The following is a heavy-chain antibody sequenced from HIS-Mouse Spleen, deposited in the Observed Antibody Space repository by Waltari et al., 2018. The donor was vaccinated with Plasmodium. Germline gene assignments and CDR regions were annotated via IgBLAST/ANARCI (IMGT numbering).Heavy chain of an antibody. CDR1: GGSISSYY. J-gene: IGHJ4*02. CDR2: ISYRGST. V-gene: IGHV4-59*08. Sequence: QVQLQESGPGLVKPSETLSLTCTVSGGSISSYYWSWIRQPPGKGLEGIGYISYRGSTHFNPPLKSRGTISVDTSKNQFSLRLSSVTAADTAVYYCARHRYSSSWYSYWGQGTLVTVSS. D-gene: IGHD6-13*01. CDR3: ARHRYSSSWYSY.